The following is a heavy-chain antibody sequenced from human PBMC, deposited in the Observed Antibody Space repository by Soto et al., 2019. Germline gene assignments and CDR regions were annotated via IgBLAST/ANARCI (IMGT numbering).Heavy chain of an antibody. J-gene: IGHJ6*02. CDR3: ARDRYWNCYPQNCMVV. V-gene: IGHV3-21*01. CDR2: ISSSSSYI. Sequence: RLSCAASGFTFRRYSMHCCRQAPGKGLEWDSSISSSSSYIYYADSVKGRFTISRDNAKNSLYLQMNSLRAEDTAVYYCARDRYWNCYPQNCMVVCGQGTFLTVS. D-gene: IGHD1-7*01. CDR1: GFTFRRYS.